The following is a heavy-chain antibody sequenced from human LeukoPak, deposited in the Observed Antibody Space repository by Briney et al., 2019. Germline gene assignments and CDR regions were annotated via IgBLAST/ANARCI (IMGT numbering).Heavy chain of an antibody. J-gene: IGHJ4*02. Sequence: PGGSLRLSCAASGFTFGSYAMHWVRQAPGKGLEWVAVISYDGSNKYYADSVKGRFTISRDNSKNTLYLQMNSLRAEDTAVYYCARDRVEDSSGFIDYWGQGTLVTVSS. D-gene: IGHD3-22*01. CDR3: ARDRVEDSSGFIDY. CDR1: GFTFGSYA. V-gene: IGHV3-30*04. CDR2: ISYDGSNK.